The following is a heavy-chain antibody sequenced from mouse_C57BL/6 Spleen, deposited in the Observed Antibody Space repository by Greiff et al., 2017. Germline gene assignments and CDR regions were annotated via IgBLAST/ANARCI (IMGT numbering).Heavy chain of an antibody. Sequence: EVMLVESGGGLVKPGGSLKLSCAASGFTFSDYGMHWVRQAPEKGLEWVAYISSGSSTIYYADTVKGRFTISRDNAKNTLFLQMTSLRSEDTAMYYCARGDYEGDYYAMDYWGQGTSVTVSS. V-gene: IGHV5-17*01. J-gene: IGHJ4*01. CDR2: ISSGSSTI. D-gene: IGHD2-4*01. CDR3: ARGDYEGDYYAMDY. CDR1: GFTFSDYG.